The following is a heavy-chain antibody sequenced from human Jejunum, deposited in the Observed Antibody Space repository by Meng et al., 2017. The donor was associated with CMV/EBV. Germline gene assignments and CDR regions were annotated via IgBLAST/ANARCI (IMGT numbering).Heavy chain of an antibody. CDR3: AKDEGSHSRWPQTYFDF. D-gene: IGHD6-13*01. J-gene: IGHJ4*02. CDR2: IETDGSNK. Sequence: TLSRFGMHWVRQAPGKGLGWVAFIETDGSNKYYVGSVKGRFTISRDNSKNTLYLQMNSLRADDTALYFCAKDEGSHSRWPQTYFDFWGQGTLVTVSS. CDR1: TLSRFG. V-gene: IGHV3-30*02.